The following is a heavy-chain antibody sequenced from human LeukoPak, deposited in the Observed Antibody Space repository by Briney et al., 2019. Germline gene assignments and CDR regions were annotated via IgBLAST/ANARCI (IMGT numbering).Heavy chain of an antibody. Sequence: GGSLRLSCAASGFTFSSYEMNWVRQAPGKGLEWLSHISTSGDTIYYADSVKGRFTISRDNAKNSLYLQMNSLRAEDTAVYYCAELGITMIGGVWGKGTTVTISS. CDR2: ISTSGDTI. CDR1: GFTFSSYE. CDR3: AELGITMIGGV. J-gene: IGHJ6*04. D-gene: IGHD3-10*02. V-gene: IGHV3-48*03.